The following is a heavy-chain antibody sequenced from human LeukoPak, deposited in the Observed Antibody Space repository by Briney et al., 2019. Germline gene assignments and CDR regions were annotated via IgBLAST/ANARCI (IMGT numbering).Heavy chain of an antibody. CDR3: ARDLVYSGSCPKGWFDP. CDR1: GFTFSSYS. D-gene: IGHD1-26*01. J-gene: IGHJ5*02. CDR2: ISSSSSYI. Sequence: PGGSLRLSCAASGFTFSSYSMNWVRQAPGKGLEWVSSISSSSSYIYYADSVKGRFTISRDNAKNSLYLQMNSLRAEDTAVYYCARDLVYSGSCPKGWFDPWGQGTLVTVSS. V-gene: IGHV3-21*01.